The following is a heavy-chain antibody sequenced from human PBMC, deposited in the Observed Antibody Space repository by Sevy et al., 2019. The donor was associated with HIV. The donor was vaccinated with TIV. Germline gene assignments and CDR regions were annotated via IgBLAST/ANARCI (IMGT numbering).Heavy chain of an antibody. CDR1: GFTFSDYA. CDR2: ISYHGRNQ. J-gene: IGHJ4*02. CDR3: ARKQFVLPFDY. D-gene: IGHD6-6*01. Sequence: GGSLRPSCAASGFTFSDYAIHWVRQAPGKGLEWLAVISYHGRNQFYADSVRGRFTISRDDSKNTVYLRMNSLRPDDTAVYYCARKQFVLPFDYWGQGTLVTVSS. V-gene: IGHV3-30*04.